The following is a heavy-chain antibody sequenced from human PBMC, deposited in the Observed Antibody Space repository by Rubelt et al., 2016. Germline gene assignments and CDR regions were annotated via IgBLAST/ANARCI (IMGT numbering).Heavy chain of an antibody. CDR1: GGSFSGYY. CDR3: AKFQAGTVPRG. J-gene: IGHJ6*04. V-gene: IGHV4-34*11. CDR2: IYYSGST. D-gene: IGHD3-10*01. Sequence: QVQLQQWGAGLLKPSETLSLTCAVYGGSFSGYYWSWIRQPPGKGLEWIGYIYYSGSTNYNPSLKSRGTTSVDTCKDQFSLKLRSGTAAGTAGYYRAKFQAGTVPRGWGKGATGTVSS.